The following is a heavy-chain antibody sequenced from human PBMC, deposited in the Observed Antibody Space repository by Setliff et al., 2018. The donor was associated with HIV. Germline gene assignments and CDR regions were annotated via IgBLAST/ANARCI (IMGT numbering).Heavy chain of an antibody. CDR1: AFTFSNAW. CDR2: IQSKIDGGTT. CDR3: TTYPNANIRY. D-gene: IGHD2-2*01. V-gene: IGHV3-15*07. J-gene: IGHJ4*02. Sequence: GGSLRLSCAASAFTFSNAWMNWVRQAPGKGLEWVGRIQSKIDGGTTDYAAPVKGRFTISRDDSINTLYLQMNSLKTEDTAVYYCTTYPNANIRYWGRGTLVTVSS.